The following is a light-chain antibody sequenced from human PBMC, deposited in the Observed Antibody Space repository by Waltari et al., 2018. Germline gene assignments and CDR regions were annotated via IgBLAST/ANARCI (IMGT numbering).Light chain of an antibody. V-gene: IGKV3-15*01. CDR1: QSVGNK. CDR2: DAS. J-gene: IGKJ3*01. Sequence: EIVMTQSPATLSVSPGERATLSCRASQSVGNKLAWYQLKPGQAPSLLIYDASTRATGLSTRFSGSGSGTEFSLTISSLQSEDFALYYCQQYNNWPFFTFGPGTKVDI. CDR3: QQYNNWPFFT.